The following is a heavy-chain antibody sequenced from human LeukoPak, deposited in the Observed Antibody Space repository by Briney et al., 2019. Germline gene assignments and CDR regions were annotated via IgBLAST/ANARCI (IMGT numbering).Heavy chain of an antibody. CDR1: GFTLSDHY. V-gene: IGHV3-11*01. D-gene: IGHD4-17*01. CDR2: ITSSGTTI. Sequence: KTGGSLRLSCTVSGFTLSDHYMSWFRKSPGRGLEWISWITSSGTTIDYADSVKGRFTISRDNTKDSIYLQMNSLRAGDTAVYYCARDPDYGDPYWGQGTLVTVSS. J-gene: IGHJ4*02. CDR3: ARDPDYGDPY.